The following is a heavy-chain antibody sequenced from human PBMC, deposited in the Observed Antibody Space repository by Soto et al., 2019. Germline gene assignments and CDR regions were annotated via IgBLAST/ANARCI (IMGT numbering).Heavy chain of an antibody. CDR2: ILNSGST. J-gene: IGHJ6*03. Sequence: SETLSLTCAVSGGSISSYHWSWIRQPPGKGLEWIGEILNSGSTNYNPALKSRGTISLDTSNNQFALKLTYVTAADTAVYYCEREMGYCTTTSCHAGPLYFYMDVWGKGTTVTVSS. CDR1: GGSISSYH. D-gene: IGHD2-2*01. CDR3: EREMGYCTTTSCHAGPLYFYMDV. V-gene: IGHV4-59*01.